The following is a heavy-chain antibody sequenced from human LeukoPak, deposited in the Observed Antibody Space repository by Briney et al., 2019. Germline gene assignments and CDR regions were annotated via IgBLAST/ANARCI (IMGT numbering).Heavy chain of an antibody. Sequence: SETLSLTCTVSGGSISSGSYYWSWIRQPAGKGLEWIGRIYTSGSTNYNPSLKSRVTISVDTSKNQFSLKLSSVTAADTAVYYCARISSSYYGSGSYQYWGQGTLVTVSS. D-gene: IGHD3-10*01. CDR3: ARISSSYYGSGSYQY. V-gene: IGHV4-61*02. CDR1: GGSISSGSYY. J-gene: IGHJ4*02. CDR2: IYTSGST.